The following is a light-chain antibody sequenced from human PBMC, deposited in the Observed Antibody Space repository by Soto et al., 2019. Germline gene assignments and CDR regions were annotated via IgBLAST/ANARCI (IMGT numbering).Light chain of an antibody. V-gene: IGKV3-11*01. J-gene: IGKJ4*01. Sequence: DIVLTQSPATLSLSPGERATLSCRASQSVSSSLAWYQQKPGQTPRLLIYDASNRATGIPARFSGSGSGTDFTLTVSSLEPEDFAVYYCQQRGNWPLTFGGGTKVEIK. CDR3: QQRGNWPLT. CDR1: QSVSSS. CDR2: DAS.